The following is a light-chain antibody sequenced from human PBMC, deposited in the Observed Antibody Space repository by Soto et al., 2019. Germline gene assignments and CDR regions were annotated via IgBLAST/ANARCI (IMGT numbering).Light chain of an antibody. CDR1: QSVSSSY. CDR3: QQRTDRPPWT. V-gene: IGKV3D-20*02. CDR2: GAS. Sequence: VLPQSTGKRCFSPGERVTLSFMASQSVSSSYLAWYQQKPGQAPRLLMYGASTRATGIPARFSGSGSGTEFTLTISSLQSEDFAVYYCQQRTDRPPWTFGQGTKVDIK. J-gene: IGKJ1*01.